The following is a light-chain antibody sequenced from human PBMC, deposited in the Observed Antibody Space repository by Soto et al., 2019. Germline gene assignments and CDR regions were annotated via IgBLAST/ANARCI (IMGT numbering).Light chain of an antibody. V-gene: IGLV2-14*01. CDR1: SSDVGGYNY. CDR2: EVS. CDR3: SSYTSSTTLVV. Sequence: QSVLTQPASVSGSPGQSITISCTGTSSDVGGYNYVSWYQQHPGKAPKLMIYEVSNRPSGVSNRFSGSKSGNTASLTISGLQAEDEADYYCSSYTSSTTLVVFGGGTMVTVL. J-gene: IGLJ2*01.